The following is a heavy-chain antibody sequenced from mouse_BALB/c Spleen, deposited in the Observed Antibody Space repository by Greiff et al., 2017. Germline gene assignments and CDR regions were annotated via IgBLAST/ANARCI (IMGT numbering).Heavy chain of an antibody. CDR2: IHPSDSET. CDR1: GYSFTSYW. V-gene: IGHV1-61*01. CDR3: AREGGSTMITTAWFAY. D-gene: IGHD2-4*01. J-gene: IGHJ3*01. Sequence: QVQLQQPGAELVRPGASVKLSCKASGYSFTSYWMNWVKQRPGQGLEWIGMIHPSDSETRLNQKFKDKATLTVDKSSSTAYMQLSSPTSEDSAVYYCAREGGSTMITTAWFAYWGQGTLVTVSA.